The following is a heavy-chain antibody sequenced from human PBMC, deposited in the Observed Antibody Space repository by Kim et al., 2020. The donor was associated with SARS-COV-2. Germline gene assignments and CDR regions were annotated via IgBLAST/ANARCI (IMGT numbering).Heavy chain of an antibody. V-gene: IGHV4-34*01. J-gene: IGHJ1*01. CDR1: GGSFSGYY. CDR2: INHSGST. CDR3: ARAAWYQLPSEYFQH. Sequence: SETLSLTCAVYGGSFSGYYWSWIRQPPGKGLEWIGEINHSGSTNYNPSLKSRVTISVDTSKNQFSLKLSSVTAADTAVYYCARAAWYQLPSEYFQHWGQGTLVTVSS. D-gene: IGHD2-2*01.